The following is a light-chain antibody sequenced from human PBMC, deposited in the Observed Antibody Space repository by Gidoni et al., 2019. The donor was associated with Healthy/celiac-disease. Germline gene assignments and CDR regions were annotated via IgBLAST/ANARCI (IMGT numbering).Light chain of an antibody. CDR3: WSYAGSSTLVV. J-gene: IGLJ2*01. Sequence: SALTQPASVSGSPGQSITIPCTGTSSDVGSYNLVSWYQQHPGKAPKLMIYEGSKRPSGVSNRFAGSKSGNTASLTISGLQAEDEADYYCWSYAGSSTLVVFGGGTKLTVL. CDR1: SSDVGSYNL. V-gene: IGLV2-23*03. CDR2: EGS.